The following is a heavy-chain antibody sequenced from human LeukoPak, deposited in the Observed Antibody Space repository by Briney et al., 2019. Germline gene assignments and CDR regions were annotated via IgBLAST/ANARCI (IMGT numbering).Heavy chain of an antibody. J-gene: IGHJ6*03. CDR1: GYTFTSYD. CDR2: ISAYNGYT. Sequence: GASVKVSCKASGYTFTSYDINWVRQATGQGLEWMGWISAYNGYTKYAQKVQGRVTMTTDTSTSTAYMELRSLRSDDTAVYYCARGAVNRYNWNDDNYYYYYMDVWGKGTTVIISS. D-gene: IGHD1-1*01. V-gene: IGHV1-18*01. CDR3: ARGAVNRYNWNDDNYYYYYMDV.